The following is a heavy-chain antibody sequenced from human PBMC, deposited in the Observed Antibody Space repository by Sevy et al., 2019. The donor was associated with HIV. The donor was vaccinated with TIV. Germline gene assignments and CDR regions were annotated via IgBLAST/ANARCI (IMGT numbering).Heavy chain of an antibody. CDR3: ARDYEAFDI. J-gene: IGHJ3*02. CDR1: GFNFRSYS. V-gene: IGHV3-21*04. CDR2: IGSSNSYK. D-gene: IGHD3-3*01. Sequence: GGSLRLSCAASGFNFRSYSINWVRQAPGKGLEWVSSIGSSNSYKYYADSVKGRFTISRDNAKKSLYLQMNSLRAEDTAIYYCARDYEAFDIWGKGTMVTVSS.